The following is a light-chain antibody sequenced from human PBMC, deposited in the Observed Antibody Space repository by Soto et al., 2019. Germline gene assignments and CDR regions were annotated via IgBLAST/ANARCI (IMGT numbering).Light chain of an antibody. Sequence: DIQMTQSPSSLSASVGDRVTITCRASQSISSYLNWYQQKPGKAPKLLIYAASSLQNEVPSRLSGSGSGTDFTLTISSLQPEAFATYYCQQSYSTLGTFAQGTKLEIK. CDR1: QSISSY. CDR3: QQSYSTLGT. CDR2: AAS. V-gene: IGKV1-39*01. J-gene: IGKJ2*01.